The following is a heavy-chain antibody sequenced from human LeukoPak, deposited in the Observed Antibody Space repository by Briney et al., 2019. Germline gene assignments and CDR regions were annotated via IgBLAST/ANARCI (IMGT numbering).Heavy chain of an antibody. CDR2: IIPIFGTA. CDR1: GGTFSSYA. V-gene: IGHV1-69*06. J-gene: IGHJ4*02. CDR3: ARDGSYGTFDY. D-gene: IGHD5-18*01. Sequence: SVKVSCKASGGTFSSYAISWVRQAPGQGLEWMGGIIPIFGTANYAQKFQGRVTIIADKSTSTAYMELSSLRSEDTAVYYCARDGSYGTFDYWGQGTLVTVSS.